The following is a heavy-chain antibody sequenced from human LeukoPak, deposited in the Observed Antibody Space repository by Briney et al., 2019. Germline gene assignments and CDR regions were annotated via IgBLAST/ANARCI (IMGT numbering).Heavy chain of an antibody. CDR2: INPNSGGT. CDR1: GYTFTGYY. J-gene: IGHJ1*01. V-gene: IGHV1-2*02. Sequence: ASVRVSCKASGYTFTGYYIHWVRQAPGQGLEWMGWINPNSGGTNYAQKFQGRVTMTRDASISTAYMELSRLRSDDTAVYYCARTYYYGSGPYFQHWGQGTLVTVSS. D-gene: IGHD3-10*01. CDR3: ARTYYYGSGPYFQH.